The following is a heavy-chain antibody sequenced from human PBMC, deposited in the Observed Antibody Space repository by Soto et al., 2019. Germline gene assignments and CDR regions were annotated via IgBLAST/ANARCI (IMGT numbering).Heavy chain of an antibody. CDR3: ARDSLEVAGRGARGY. J-gene: IGHJ4*02. CDR1: GFTFSSYA. CDR2: ISYDGSNK. Sequence: QVQLVESGGGVVQPGRSLSLSWAASGFTFSSYAMQWVRHAPGKGLEWVAVISYDGSNKYYADSVKGQFTISRDKSKNTLYLQMNHLRVEDTAVYYCARDSLEVAGRGARGYWGQGTLVTVFS. V-gene: IGHV3-30-3*01. D-gene: IGHD6-19*01.